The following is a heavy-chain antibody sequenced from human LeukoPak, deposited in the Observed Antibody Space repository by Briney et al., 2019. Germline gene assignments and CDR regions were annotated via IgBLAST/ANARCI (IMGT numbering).Heavy chain of an antibody. CDR3: ARDLIRQYSYGYFDY. CDR2: IYYSGST. V-gene: IGHV4-59*01. J-gene: IGHJ4*02. Sequence: SETLSLTCTVSGDSIRSYYWSWIRQPPGKGLEWIGYIYYSGSTNYNPSLKSRVTISVDTSKNQFSLKLSSVTAADTAVYYCARDLIRQYSYGYFDYWGQGTLVTVSS. D-gene: IGHD5-18*01. CDR1: GDSIRSYY.